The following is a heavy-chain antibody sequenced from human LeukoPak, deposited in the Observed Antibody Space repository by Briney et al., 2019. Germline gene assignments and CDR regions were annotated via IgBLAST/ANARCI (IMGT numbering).Heavy chain of an antibody. V-gene: IGHV3-9*03. CDR1: GFTFDDYA. CDR3: AKDGSLQPDGAFDI. CDR2: ISWNSGSI. D-gene: IGHD2-2*01. J-gene: IGHJ3*02. Sequence: QSGGSLRLSCAASGFTFDDYAMHWVRQAPGKGLEWVSGISWNSGSIGYADSVKGRFTISRDNAKNSLYLQMNSLRAEDMALYYCAKDGSLQPDGAFDIWGQGTMVTVSS.